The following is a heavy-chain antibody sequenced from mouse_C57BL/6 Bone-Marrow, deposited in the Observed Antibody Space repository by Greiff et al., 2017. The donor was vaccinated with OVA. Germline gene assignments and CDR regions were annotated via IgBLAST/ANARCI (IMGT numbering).Heavy chain of an antibody. Sequence: EVHLVESGGDLVKPGGSLKLSCAASGFTFSSYGMSWVRQTPDKRLEWVATISSGGSYTYYPDSVKGRFTISRDNAKNTLYLQMSSLKSEDTAMYYCARQDYYGSSPFAYWGQGTLVTVSA. D-gene: IGHD1-1*01. CDR1: GFTFSSYG. V-gene: IGHV5-6*01. CDR2: ISSGGSYT. CDR3: ARQDYYGSSPFAY. J-gene: IGHJ3*01.